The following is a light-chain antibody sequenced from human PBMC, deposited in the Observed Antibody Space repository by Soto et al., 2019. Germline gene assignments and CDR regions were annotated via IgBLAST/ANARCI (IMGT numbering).Light chain of an antibody. J-gene: IGKJ1*01. CDR1: QTIDTY. V-gene: IGKV3-11*01. CDR2: EAS. CDR3: QQYGSSRWT. Sequence: IVLTQSPATLSLSPGERATLSCRASQTIDTYLAWYQQKPGQAPRLLIYEASNRAPGIPDRFSGSGSGTDFTLTINRLESEDFAVYYCQQYGSSRWTFGQGTKVDIK.